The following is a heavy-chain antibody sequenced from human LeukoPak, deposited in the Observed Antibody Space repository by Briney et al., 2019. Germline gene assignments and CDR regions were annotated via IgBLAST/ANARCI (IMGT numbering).Heavy chain of an antibody. J-gene: IGHJ5*02. CDR1: GGSISSGSYY. V-gene: IGHV4-61*02. CDR2: IYTSGST. D-gene: IGHD6-19*01. Sequence: PSETLSLTCTVSGGSISSGSYYWSWIRQPAGKGLEWIGRIYTSGSTNYNPSLKSRVTISVDTSKNQFSLKLSSVTAADTAVYYCAGAVAGYNWFDPWGQGTLVTVSS. CDR3: AGAVAGYNWFDP.